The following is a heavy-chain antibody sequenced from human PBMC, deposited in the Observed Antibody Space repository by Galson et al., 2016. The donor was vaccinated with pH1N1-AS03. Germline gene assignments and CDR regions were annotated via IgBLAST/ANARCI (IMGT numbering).Heavy chain of an antibody. CDR1: GFTVSSNY. J-gene: IGHJ4*02. CDR3: ARGRARGYSGYDL. Sequence: SLRLSCAASGFTVSSNYMSWVRQAPGKGLEWVSLTHTGGSTDYADSVKGRFTISRDNPKNTLYLQMNSLRAEDTAMYYCARGRARGYSGYDLWGQGTLVTVSS. CDR2: THTGGST. D-gene: IGHD5-12*01. V-gene: IGHV3-53*01.